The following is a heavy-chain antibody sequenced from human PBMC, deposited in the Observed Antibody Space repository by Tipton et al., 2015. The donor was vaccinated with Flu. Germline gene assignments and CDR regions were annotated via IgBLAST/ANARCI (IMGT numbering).Heavy chain of an antibody. J-gene: IGHJ5*02. CDR3: ARGNRITIFGVVIFGWFDP. Sequence: QVQLVQSGAEVKKPGASVKVSCKASGYTFTSYYMHWVRQAPGQGLEWMGIINPSGGSTSYAQKFQGRVTMTRDTSTSTVYMELSSLRSEDTAVYYCARGNRITIFGVVIFGWFDPWGQGTLVTVSS. CDR2: INPSGGST. CDR1: GYTFTSYY. D-gene: IGHD3-3*01. V-gene: IGHV1-46*01.